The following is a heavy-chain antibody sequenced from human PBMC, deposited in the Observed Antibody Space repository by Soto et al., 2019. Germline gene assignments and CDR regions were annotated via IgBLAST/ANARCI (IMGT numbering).Heavy chain of an antibody. Sequence: ASVNVSCKSSGYTFTSYSIHWVRQAPGQRLEWMGWINAGNGNTKYSQKFQGRVTITRDTSASTVYMELSSLRSEDTAVYYCARILGYCSGGSCDCWGQGTLVTVSS. D-gene: IGHD2-15*01. J-gene: IGHJ4*02. CDR1: GYTFTSYS. V-gene: IGHV1-3*01. CDR3: ARILGYCSGGSCDC. CDR2: INAGNGNT.